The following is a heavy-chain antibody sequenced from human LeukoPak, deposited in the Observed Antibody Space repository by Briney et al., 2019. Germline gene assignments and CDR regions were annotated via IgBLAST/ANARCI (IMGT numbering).Heavy chain of an antibody. CDR1: GGSISSSSYY. CDR3: ARDGSAYYYDSSGYYNY. CDR2: IYYSGST. Sequence: PSETLSLTCTVSGGSISSSSYYWGWIRQPPGKGLEWIGSIYYSGSTYYNPSLKSRVTISVDTSKNQFSLKLSSVTAADTAVYYCARDGSAYYYDSSGYYNYWGQGTLVTVSS. D-gene: IGHD3-22*01. J-gene: IGHJ4*02. V-gene: IGHV4-39*07.